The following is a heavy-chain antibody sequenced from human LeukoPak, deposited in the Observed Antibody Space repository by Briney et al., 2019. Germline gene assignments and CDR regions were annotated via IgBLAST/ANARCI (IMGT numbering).Heavy chain of an antibody. Sequence: ASVKVSCKASGYTFTSYYMHWVRQAPGQGLEWMGIINPSGGSTSYAQKLQGRVTMTTDTSTSTAYMELRSLRSDDTAVYYCARDSPHHVDYYGSGSYFDWGQGTLVTVSS. CDR3: ARDSPHHVDYYGSGSYFD. D-gene: IGHD3-10*01. V-gene: IGHV1-46*01. CDR1: GYTFTSYY. J-gene: IGHJ4*02. CDR2: INPSGGST.